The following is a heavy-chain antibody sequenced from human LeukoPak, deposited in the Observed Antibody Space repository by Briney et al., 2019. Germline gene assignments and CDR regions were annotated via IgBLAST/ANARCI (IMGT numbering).Heavy chain of an antibody. J-gene: IGHJ4*02. Sequence: GGSLRLSCAASGFTFSSYSMNWVRQAPGKGLEWVSYISSSSKTIYYADSVKGRFTISRDNAKNSLCLQMNSLRDEDSAVYYCARDQGIFDYWGQGTLVTVSS. CDR3: ARDQGIFDY. V-gene: IGHV3-48*02. CDR2: ISSSSKTI. CDR1: GFTFSSYS.